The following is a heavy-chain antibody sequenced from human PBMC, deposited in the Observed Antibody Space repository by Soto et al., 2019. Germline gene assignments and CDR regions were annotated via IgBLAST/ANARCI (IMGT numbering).Heavy chain of an antibody. J-gene: IGHJ6*03. V-gene: IGHV3-21*01. CDR2: ISSSSSYI. Sequence: EVQLVESGGGLVKPGGSPRLSCAASGFTFSSYSMNWVRQAPGKGLEWVSSISSSSSYIYYADSVKGRFTISRDNAKNSLYLQMNSLRAEDTAVYYCAPKGHYYYYYMDVWGKGTTVTVSS. CDR1: GFTFSSYS. CDR3: APKGHYYYYYMDV.